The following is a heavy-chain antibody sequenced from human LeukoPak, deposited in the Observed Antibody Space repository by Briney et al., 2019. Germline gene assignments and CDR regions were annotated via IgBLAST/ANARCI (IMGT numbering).Heavy chain of an antibody. V-gene: IGHV3-23*01. J-gene: IGHJ4*02. CDR2: IDYSGGET. CDR1: GFTLSSYE. Sequence: GGSLRLSCTASGFTLSSYEMSWIRQAPGKGLEWVSSIDYSGGETHYADSVKGRFTISRDNSKNTLYLQMNSLRAEDTAVYYCAKTAGIAAAADFDYWGQGTLVTVSS. CDR3: AKTAGIAAAADFDY. D-gene: IGHD6-13*01.